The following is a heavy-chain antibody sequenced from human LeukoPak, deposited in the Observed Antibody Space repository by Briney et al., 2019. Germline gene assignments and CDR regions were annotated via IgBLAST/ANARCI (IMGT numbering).Heavy chain of an antibody. CDR1: GGSINSYY. CDR2: ISYTGST. V-gene: IGHV4-59*01. Sequence: PSETLSLTCTVSGGSINSYYWSWIRQPPGKGLEWIGYISYTGSTNYIPSLKSRVTISVDTSKNQFSLRLSSVTAADTAVYYCVRVTTGTIDYWGRGTLVTVSS. D-gene: IGHD1-1*01. J-gene: IGHJ4*02. CDR3: VRVTTGTIDY.